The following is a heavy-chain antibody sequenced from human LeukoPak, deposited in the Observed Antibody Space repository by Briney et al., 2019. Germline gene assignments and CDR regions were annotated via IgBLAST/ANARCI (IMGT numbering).Heavy chain of an antibody. CDR3: ARESRAGYDDVWESYRYTGLDY. J-gene: IGHJ4*02. Sequence: GESLRLSCAASGFAFRTYEMNWVPQAPGKGLEWVSYISSSGSTIYYADSVKGRFTISRDNATKSLYLQMNSLRAEDTAVYYCARESRAGYDDVWESYRYTGLDYWGQGTLVTVSS. CDR1: GFAFRTYE. V-gene: IGHV3-48*03. D-gene: IGHD3-16*02. CDR2: ISSSGSTI.